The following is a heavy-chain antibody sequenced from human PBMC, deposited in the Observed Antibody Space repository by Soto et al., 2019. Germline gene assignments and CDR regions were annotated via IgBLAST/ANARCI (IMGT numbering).Heavy chain of an antibody. CDR2: IHYSGST. D-gene: IGHD3-16*01. Sequence: SETLSLTCTVSGGSVSSGSYYWSWIRQPPGKGLEWIGYIHYSGSTNYNPSLKSRVTISVDTSKNQFSLKLNSVTAADTAVYYCARSHGGIRGWHNWFDPPGQRTPVPVSS. V-gene: IGHV4-61*01. CDR1: GGSVSSGSYY. J-gene: IGHJ5*02. CDR3: ARSHGGIRGWHNWFDP.